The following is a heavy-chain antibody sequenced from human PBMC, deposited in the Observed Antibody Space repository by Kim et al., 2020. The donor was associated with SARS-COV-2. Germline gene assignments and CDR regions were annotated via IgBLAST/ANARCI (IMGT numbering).Heavy chain of an antibody. CDR3: AREGWSGSYNMFDY. J-gene: IGHJ4*02. V-gene: IGHV3-30-3*01. CDR2: ISYDGSNK. Sequence: GGSLRLSCAASGFTFSSYAMHWVRQAPGKGLEWVAVISYDGSNKYYADSVKGRFTISRDNSKNTLYLQMNSLRAEDTAVYYCAREGWSGSYNMFDYWGQGTLVTVSS. D-gene: IGHD1-26*01. CDR1: GFTFSSYA.